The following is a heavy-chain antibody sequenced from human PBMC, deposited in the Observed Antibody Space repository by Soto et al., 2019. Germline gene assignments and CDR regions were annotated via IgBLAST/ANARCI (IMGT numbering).Heavy chain of an antibody. CDR1: GLTFSSYW. D-gene: IGHD3-22*01. V-gene: IGHV3-7*01. CDR2: IKQDGSQK. CDR3: ASAYYYDSSGYSPGGY. J-gene: IGHJ4*02. Sequence: HPGGSLRLSCAASGLTFSSYWMSWVRQAPGKGLEWVANIKQDGSQKYYVDSVKGRFTISRDNAKNSLYLQMNSLRVEGTAVYYCASAYYYDSSGYSPGGYWGQGTLVTVSS.